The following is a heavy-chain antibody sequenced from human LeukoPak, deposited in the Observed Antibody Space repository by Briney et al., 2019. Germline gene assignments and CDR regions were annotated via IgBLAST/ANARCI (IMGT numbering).Heavy chain of an antibody. V-gene: IGHV4-34*01. CDR1: GGSFSGYY. J-gene: IGHJ4*02. CDR3: AVGDTIAARQNY. CDR2: INHSGST. D-gene: IGHD6-6*01. Sequence: PSETLSLTCAVYGGSFSGYYWSWIRQPPGKGLEWIGEINHSGSTNYYPSLKSRVTISVDTSKNQFSLKLSSVTAADTAVYYCAVGDTIAARQNYWGQGTLVTVSS.